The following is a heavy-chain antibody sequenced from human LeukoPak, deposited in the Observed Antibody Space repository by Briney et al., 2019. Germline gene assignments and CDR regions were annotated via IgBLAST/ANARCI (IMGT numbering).Heavy chain of an antibody. CDR2: INPSGGTT. V-gene: IGHV1-46*01. Sequence: ASVKVSCKASGYRFPSYYMHWVRQAPGQGLEWMGIINPSGGTTTYAQKFQGRVTMTRDTSTSTVYMELSSLRSEDTAVYYCARDRCSSTSCYVEGPSDSYNWFDPWGQGTLVTVSS. J-gene: IGHJ5*02. D-gene: IGHD2-2*01. CDR3: ARDRCSSTSCYVEGPSDSYNWFDP. CDR1: GYRFPSYY.